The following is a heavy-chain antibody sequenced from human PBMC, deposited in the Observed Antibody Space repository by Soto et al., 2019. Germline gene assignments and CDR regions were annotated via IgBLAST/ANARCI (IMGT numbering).Heavy chain of an antibody. V-gene: IGHV4-4*07. J-gene: IGHJ6*02. Sequence: QVQLQESGPGLVKPSETLSLTCTGSGDSVSSYYWSWIRQPAGRGLEWIGRIYISGSTDYNPSLKCRVSMSVDRATHQFSLKLTSVTAADTAVYYCVRDCSGGGCYSDYGMDVWGQGTTVTVSS. D-gene: IGHD2-15*01. CDR1: GDSVSSYY. CDR3: VRDCSGGGCYSDYGMDV. CDR2: IYISGST.